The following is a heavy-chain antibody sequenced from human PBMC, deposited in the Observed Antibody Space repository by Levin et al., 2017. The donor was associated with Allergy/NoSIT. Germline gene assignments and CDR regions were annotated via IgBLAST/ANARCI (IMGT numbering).Heavy chain of an antibody. V-gene: IGHV4-59*12. Sequence: SETLSLTCTVSGASISSSYWSWIRQPPGKGLEWIGYIHNSGSSNYNPSLKSRVTMSMDTSNNQFSLKMSSVTAADTAVYYCVRGSTGAYDPWGQGTLVTVSS. CDR3: VRGSTGAYDP. D-gene: IGHD1-14*01. CDR1: GASISSSY. CDR2: IHNSGSS. J-gene: IGHJ5*02.